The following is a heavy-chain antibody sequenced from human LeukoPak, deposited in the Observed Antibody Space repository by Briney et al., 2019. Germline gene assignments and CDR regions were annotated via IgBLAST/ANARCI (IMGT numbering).Heavy chain of an antibody. J-gene: IGHJ4*02. CDR1: GFTVSSNY. D-gene: IGHD2-2*02. CDR3: ARAPYTTGRSFYFDS. CDR2: IYGGGRI. V-gene: IGHV3-66*01. Sequence: GGSLRLSCAASGFTVSSNYMSWVRQAPGKGLEWASVIYGGGRIYYADSVKGRFTISRDNLSNTLYLQMNSLRAEDTALYFCARAPYTTGRSFYFDSWGQGTLVTVSS.